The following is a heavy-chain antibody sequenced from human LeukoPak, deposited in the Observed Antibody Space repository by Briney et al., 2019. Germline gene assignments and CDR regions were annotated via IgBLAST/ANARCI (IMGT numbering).Heavy chain of an antibody. V-gene: IGHV3-23*01. J-gene: IGHJ6*03. CDR2: ISGGGITT. CDR1: GFTFSSFA. CDR3: ARVRQSPQIQLYYYYMDV. Sequence: GGSLRLSCAASGFTFSSFAMSWVRQAPGKGLEWVSTISGGGITTYYADSAKGRFTVSRDNAKNSVYLQMNSLRAEDTAVYYCARVRQSPQIQLYYYYMDVWGKGTTVTVSS. D-gene: IGHD1-1*01.